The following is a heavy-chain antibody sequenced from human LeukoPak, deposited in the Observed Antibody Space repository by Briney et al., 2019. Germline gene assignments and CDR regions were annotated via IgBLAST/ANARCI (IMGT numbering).Heavy chain of an antibody. CDR1: GFTFSSYS. J-gene: IGHJ2*01. CDR3: ARVVRTEGWYFDL. D-gene: IGHD6-6*01. V-gene: IGHV3-21*04. CDR2: ISSSSSYI. Sequence: GGSLRLSCAASGFTFSSYSMNWVRQAPGKGLEWVSSISSSSSYIYYADSVKGRFTISRDNAKNSLYLQMNSLRAEDTAVYYCARVVRTEGWYFDLWGRGTLVTVSS.